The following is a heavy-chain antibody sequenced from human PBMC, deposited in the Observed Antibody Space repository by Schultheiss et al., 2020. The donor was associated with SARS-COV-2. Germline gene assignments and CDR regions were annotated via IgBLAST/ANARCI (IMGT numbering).Heavy chain of an antibody. J-gene: IGHJ4*02. CDR3: AREGTGRVGASNRLFDY. Sequence: GGSLRLSCAASGFTFDDYAMHWVRQAPGKGLEWISYISSSSSYTNYADSVKGRFTISRDNSKNTLYLQMNSLRADDTAVYYCAREGTGRVGASNRLFDYWGQGSQVTVSS. CDR2: ISSSSSYT. V-gene: IGHV3-11*06. CDR1: GFTFDDYA. D-gene: IGHD3/OR15-3a*01.